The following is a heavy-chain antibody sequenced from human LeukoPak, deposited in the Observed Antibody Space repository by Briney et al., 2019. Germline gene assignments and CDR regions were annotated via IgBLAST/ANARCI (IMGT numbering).Heavy chain of an antibody. CDR1: GFTFSSYE. Sequence: GGSLRLSCAASGFTFSSYEMNWVRQAPGKGLEWVSSISSSSSYIYYADSVKGRFTISRDNAKNSLYLQMNSLRAEDTAVYYCARDLVEGDSSGYTDWGQGTLVTVSS. CDR2: ISSSSSYI. J-gene: IGHJ4*02. D-gene: IGHD3-22*01. V-gene: IGHV3-21*01. CDR3: ARDLVEGDSSGYTD.